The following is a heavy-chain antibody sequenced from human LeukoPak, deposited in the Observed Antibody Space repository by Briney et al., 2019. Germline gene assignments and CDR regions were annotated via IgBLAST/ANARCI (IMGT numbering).Heavy chain of an antibody. Sequence: GESLTLSCAASGFTFSSLATRWVRQAPGKGREWVSSTGSGVRTSDADSVKGRFTISRDNSKNTLYLQMNSLRAEDTAIYYCAKGCIITSCAEGRWFDPWGQGTLVTVSS. CDR1: GFTFSSLA. V-gene: IGHV3-23*01. D-gene: IGHD2-2*01. J-gene: IGHJ5*02. CDR3: AKGCIITSCAEGRWFDP. CDR2: TGSGVRT.